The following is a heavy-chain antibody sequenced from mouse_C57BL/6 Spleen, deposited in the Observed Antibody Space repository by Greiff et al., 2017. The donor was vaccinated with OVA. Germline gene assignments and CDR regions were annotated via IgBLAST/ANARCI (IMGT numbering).Heavy chain of an antibody. J-gene: IGHJ4*01. D-gene: IGHD1-1*01. Sequence: QVQLQQSGAELVKPGASVKLSCKASGYTFTSYWMHWVKQRPGQGLEWIGMIHPNSGSTNYNEKFKSKATLTVDKSSSTAYMQLSSLTSEDSAVYYCAREYITTVVPYMDYWGQGTSVTVSS. CDR1: GYTFTSYW. CDR3: AREYITTVVPYMDY. V-gene: IGHV1-64*01. CDR2: IHPNSGST.